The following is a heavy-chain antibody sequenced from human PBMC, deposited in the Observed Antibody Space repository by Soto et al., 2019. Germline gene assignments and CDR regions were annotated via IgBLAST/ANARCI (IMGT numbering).Heavy chain of an antibody. CDR3: ARLYGSGSPKQRYYFYGMDV. D-gene: IGHD3-10*01. CDR1: GGSFSGYY. CDR2: IDHSGST. V-gene: IGHV4-34*01. J-gene: IGHJ6*02. Sequence: PSETLSLTCAVYGGSFSGYYWSWIRQPPGKGLEWIGEIDHSGSTNYNPSLKSRVTISVDTSKNQFSLKLSSVTAADTAVYYCARLYGSGSPKQRYYFYGMDVWGQGTTVTVSS.